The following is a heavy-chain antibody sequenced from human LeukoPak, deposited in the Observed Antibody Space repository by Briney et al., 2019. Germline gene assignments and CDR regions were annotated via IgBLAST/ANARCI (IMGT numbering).Heavy chain of an antibody. CDR2: IIPIFGTA. D-gene: IGHD3-10*01. CDR3: ASRGSGSGGYFDY. J-gene: IGHJ4*02. Sequence: SVKVSCKASGGTFSSYAISWVRQAPGQGLEWMGRIIPIFGTANYAQKFQGRVTITTDESTSTAYMELSSLRSEDTAVYYCASRGSGSGGYFDYWGQGTLVTVSS. V-gene: IGHV1-69*05. CDR1: GGTFSSYA.